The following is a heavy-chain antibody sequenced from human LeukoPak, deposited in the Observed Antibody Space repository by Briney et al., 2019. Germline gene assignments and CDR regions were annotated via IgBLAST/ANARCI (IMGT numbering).Heavy chain of an antibody. CDR2: IWSDGSDK. CDR3: ARDYCGGDCYNFDY. V-gene: IGHV3-33*01. D-gene: IGHD2-21*02. Sequence: GGSLRLSCAASGFTFSTYGMHWVRQAPGKGLEWVAVIWSDGSDKYYADSVKGRFTISRDDSKLYLQMDSLRVEDTAVYYCARDYCGGDCYNFDYWGQGTLVTVSS. J-gene: IGHJ4*02. CDR1: GFTFSTYG.